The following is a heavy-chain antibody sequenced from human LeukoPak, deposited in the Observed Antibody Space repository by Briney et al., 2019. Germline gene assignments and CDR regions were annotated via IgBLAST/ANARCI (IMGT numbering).Heavy chain of an antibody. D-gene: IGHD3-3*02. CDR3: ARDLLGDPYYYYGMDV. Sequence: GGSLRLSCAASGFTFSSYAMSWVRQAPGKGLEWVSGISGSGDITYYADSVKGRFTISRDNAKNSLYLQMNSLRAEDTAVYYCARDLLGDPYYYYGMDVWGQGTTVTVSS. J-gene: IGHJ6*02. V-gene: IGHV3-23*01. CDR1: GFTFSSYA. CDR2: ISGSGDIT.